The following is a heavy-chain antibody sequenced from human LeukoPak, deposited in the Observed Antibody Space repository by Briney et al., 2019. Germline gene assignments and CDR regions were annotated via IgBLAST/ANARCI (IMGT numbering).Heavy chain of an antibody. CDR2: IIPIFGTA. D-gene: IGHD5-18*01. Sequence: SVKVSCKASGGTFSSYAISWVRQAPGQGLEWMGGIIPIFGTANYAQKFQGRVTTTADESTSTAYMELSSLRSEDTAVYYCARSTVDTAMVSPRSFDYWGQGTLVTVSS. J-gene: IGHJ4*02. CDR3: ARSTVDTAMVSPRSFDY. V-gene: IGHV1-69*13. CDR1: GGTFSSYA.